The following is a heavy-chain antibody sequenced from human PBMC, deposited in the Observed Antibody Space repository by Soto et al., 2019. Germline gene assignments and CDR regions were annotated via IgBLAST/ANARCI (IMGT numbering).Heavy chain of an antibody. J-gene: IGHJ4*02. CDR2: IGRSGDT. Sequence: ESGGGLVQPGGSLRLSCAASGFTFSNYDMHWVRQATGRGLEWVSAIGRSGDTYYPGSVKGRFTISRENAKNSLYLQMNSLRAGDTAVYYCARGLVPDYWGQGILVTVSS. CDR1: GFTFSNYD. V-gene: IGHV3-13*01. D-gene: IGHD2-2*01. CDR3: ARGLVPDY.